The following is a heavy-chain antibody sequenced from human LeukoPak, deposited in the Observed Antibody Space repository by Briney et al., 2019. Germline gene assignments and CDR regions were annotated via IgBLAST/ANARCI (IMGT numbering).Heavy chain of an antibody. J-gene: IGHJ4*02. CDR1: GFTFDDYA. D-gene: IGHD5-18*01. V-gene: IGHV3-9*01. CDR2: ISWNSGSI. CDR3: AREDGVGYSYGYSDY. Sequence: GGSLRLSCAASGFTFDDYAMHWVRQAPGKGLEWVSGISWNSGSIGYADSVKGRFTISRDNAKNSLYLQMNSLRAEDTAVYYCAREDGVGYSYGYSDYWGQGTLVTVSS.